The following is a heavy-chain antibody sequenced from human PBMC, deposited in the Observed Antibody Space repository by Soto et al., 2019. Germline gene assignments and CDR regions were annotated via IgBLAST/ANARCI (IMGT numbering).Heavy chain of an antibody. Sequence: SETLSLTCAVYGGSFSGYYWSWIGQAPGKGLEWIGEINHSGSTNYNPSLKSRVTISVDTSKNQFSLKLSSVTAADTAVYYCARSPNVDTAMVTSDYWGQGTLVTVSS. V-gene: IGHV4-34*01. CDR1: GGSFSGYY. D-gene: IGHD5-18*01. J-gene: IGHJ4*02. CDR2: INHSGST. CDR3: ARSPNVDTAMVTSDY.